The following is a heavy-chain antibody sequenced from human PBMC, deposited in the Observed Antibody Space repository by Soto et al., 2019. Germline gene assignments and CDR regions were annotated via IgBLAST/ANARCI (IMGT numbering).Heavy chain of an antibody. J-gene: IGHJ4*02. Sequence: QITWKESGPTLVEPTEALALTCSFSGFSLTTSPEGVGWFRQPPGKALERLVVIYWEDDKRYNPSLKNRITITKDTSKQEVDLTMTAMEPKDTATYFCAHRRGGSGWNKGYFDFWGQGILVTVS. CDR2: IYWEDDK. CDR3: AHRRGGSGWNKGYFDF. V-gene: IGHV2-5*02. CDR1: GFSLTTSPEG. D-gene: IGHD1-1*01.